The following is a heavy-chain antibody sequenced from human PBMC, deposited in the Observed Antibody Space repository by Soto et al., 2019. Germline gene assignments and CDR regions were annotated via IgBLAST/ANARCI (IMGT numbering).Heavy chain of an antibody. CDR2: IWYDGSNK. D-gene: IGHD6-19*01. CDR3: ARGGASALAVAGTVDDY. Sequence: QVQLVESGGGVVQPGRSLRLSCAASGFTFSSYGMHWVRQAPGKGLEWVAVIWYDGSNKYYADSVKGRFTISRDNSKNTLYLQMNSLRAEDTAVYYCARGGASALAVAGTVDDYWGQGTLVTVSS. V-gene: IGHV3-33*01. J-gene: IGHJ4*02. CDR1: GFTFSSYG.